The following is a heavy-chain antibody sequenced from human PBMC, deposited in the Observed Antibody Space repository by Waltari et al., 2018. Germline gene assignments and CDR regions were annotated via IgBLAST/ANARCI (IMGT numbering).Heavy chain of an antibody. V-gene: IGHV4-39*01. CDR3: ARHEEGIVGVPAAILG. J-gene: IGHJ4*02. Sequence: QLQLQESGPGLVKPSETLSLTCTVSGGSISSSSYYWGWIRQPPGKGLEWIGSIYYSGGTYYNPAPKCRGTISGDTAKNQVSLKLSSGAAADTAVYYCARHEEGIVGVPAAILGWGQGTLVTVSA. CDR1: GGSISSSSYY. D-gene: IGHD2-2*01. CDR2: IYYSGGT.